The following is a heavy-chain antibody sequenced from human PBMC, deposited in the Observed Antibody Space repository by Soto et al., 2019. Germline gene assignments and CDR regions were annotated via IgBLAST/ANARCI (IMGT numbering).Heavy chain of an antibody. CDR3: ARDLQDIVLVPASPFPGMDV. CDR2: IYYSGST. J-gene: IGHJ6*02. V-gene: IGHV4-30-4*01. CDR1: GGSLSSGDYY. Sequence: PSETLSLTCTVSGGSLSSGDYYWSWIRQPPGKGLEWIGYIYYSGSTYYNPSLRSRVTISVDTSKNQFSLKLSSVTAADTAVYYCARDLQDIVLVPASPFPGMDVWGQGTTVTVSS. D-gene: IGHD2-2*01.